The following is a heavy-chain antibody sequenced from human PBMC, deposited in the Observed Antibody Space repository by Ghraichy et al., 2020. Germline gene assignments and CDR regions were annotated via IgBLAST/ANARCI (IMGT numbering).Heavy chain of an antibody. CDR1: GFTFSSYW. CDR3: ASADFWSGYGMDV. Sequence: GGSLRLSCAASGFTFSSYWMHWVRQAPGKGLVWVSRINSDGSSTSYADSVKGRFTISRDNAKNTLYLQMNSLRAEDTAVYYCASADFWSGYGMDVWGQGTTVTVSS. J-gene: IGHJ6*02. D-gene: IGHD3-3*01. V-gene: IGHV3-74*01. CDR2: INSDGSST.